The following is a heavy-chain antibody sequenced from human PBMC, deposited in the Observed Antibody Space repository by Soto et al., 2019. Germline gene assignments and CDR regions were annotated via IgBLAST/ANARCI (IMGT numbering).Heavy chain of an antibody. D-gene: IGHD6-25*01. CDR3: SRARAATDSLFGFDP. CDR1: GGTFSSYP. J-gene: IGHJ5*02. CDR2: IIPILNIA. Sequence: QVQLVQSGAEVKKPGSSVKVSCKASGGTFSSYPISWVRQAPGQGLEWMGRIIPILNIANYAQKFQGRVKLTADKSTNSAYLELSSLRSEDTAVYYCSRARAATDSLFGFDPCGQGTLVTVSS. V-gene: IGHV1-69*02.